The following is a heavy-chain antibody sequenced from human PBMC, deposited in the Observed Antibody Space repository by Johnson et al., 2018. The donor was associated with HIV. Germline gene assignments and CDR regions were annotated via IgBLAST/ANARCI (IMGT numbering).Heavy chain of an antibody. CDR2: INWNGGST. CDR1: GFNVSSNY. D-gene: IGHD3-10*01. CDR3: ARDASYYGSANDAFDI. Sequence: VQLVESGGGLIQPGGSLRLSCAASGFNVSSNYMSWVRQAPGKGLEWVSGINWNGGSTGYADSVKGRFTISRDDAKNSLYLQMNSLRAEDTAVYYCARDASYYGSANDAFDIWGQGTMVTVSS. J-gene: IGHJ3*02. V-gene: IGHV3-53*01.